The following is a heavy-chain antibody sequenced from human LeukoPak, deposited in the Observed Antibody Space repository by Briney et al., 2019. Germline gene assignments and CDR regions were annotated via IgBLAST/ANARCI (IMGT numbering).Heavy chain of an antibody. J-gene: IGHJ4*02. CDR2: INPEETTI. Sequence: PGESLRLSCTVSGFIFSKYWMHWVRQAPGKGLVWVSRINPEETTINYADSVKGRFTISRDNAQSTLYLQMDSLRPEDSALYYCGRGGAGLADYWGPGTLVTVSS. V-gene: IGHV3-74*01. CDR1: GFIFSKYW. CDR3: GRGGAGLADY. D-gene: IGHD1-26*01.